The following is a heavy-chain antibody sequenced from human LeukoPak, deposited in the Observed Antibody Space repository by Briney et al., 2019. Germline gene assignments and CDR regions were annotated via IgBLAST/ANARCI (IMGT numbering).Heavy chain of an antibody. CDR1: GFTFSGSA. J-gene: IGHJ4*02. CDR3: TRHGYSGYDVDY. V-gene: IGHV3-73*01. D-gene: IGHD5-12*01. CDR2: IGSKANSYAT. Sequence: PGGSLRLSCAASGFTFSGSAMHWVRQASGKGLEWVGRIGSKANSYATAYAASVKGRFTISRDDSKNTAYLQMNSLKTEDTAVYYCTRHGYSGYDVDYWGQGTLVTVSS.